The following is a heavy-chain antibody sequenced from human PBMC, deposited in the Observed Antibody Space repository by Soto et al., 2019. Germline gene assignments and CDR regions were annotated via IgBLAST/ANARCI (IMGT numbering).Heavy chain of an antibody. CDR3: AKEAPGGWHFFDA. V-gene: IGHV3-30*18. CDR2: ISDDGSQK. D-gene: IGHD6-19*01. CDR1: GFTFRTYG. Sequence: PGGSLRLSCAASGFTFRTYGMHWVRQAPGKGLEWVAFISDDGSQKYYGDSVKGRFTISRDNSKNTLSLRMISLRTEDTSVYYCAKEAPGGWHFFDAWGQRPLVTVSS. J-gene: IGHJ4*02.